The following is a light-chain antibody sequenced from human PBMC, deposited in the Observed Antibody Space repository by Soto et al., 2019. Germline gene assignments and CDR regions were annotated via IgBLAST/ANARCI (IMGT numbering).Light chain of an antibody. Sequence: DIPMTQSPPSLSASVGDRVTITCRASQDISNYLAWYQQRPGKVPRLLIYAASTLQSGVPSRFSGSGSGTDFTLTISRQLPEDAATYYCQNLDSAAFTFGPGTKVDIK. CDR1: QDISNY. CDR2: AAS. J-gene: IGKJ3*01. CDR3: QNLDSAAFT. V-gene: IGKV1-27*01.